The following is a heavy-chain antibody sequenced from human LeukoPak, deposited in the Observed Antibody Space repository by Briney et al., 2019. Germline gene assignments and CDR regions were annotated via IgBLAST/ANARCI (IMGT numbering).Heavy chain of an antibody. CDR1: GYSFTSYW. J-gene: IGHJ4*02. D-gene: IGHD3-10*01. CDR3: ARQPYYYGSGSYSLSDY. V-gene: IGHV5-51*01. Sequence: GESLKISCKGSGYSFTSYWIGWVRQMPGKGLEWMGIIYPGDSDTRYSPSFQGQVTISADKSISPAYLQWSSLKASDTAMYYCARQPYYYGSGSYSLSDYWGQGTLVTVSS. CDR2: IYPGDSDT.